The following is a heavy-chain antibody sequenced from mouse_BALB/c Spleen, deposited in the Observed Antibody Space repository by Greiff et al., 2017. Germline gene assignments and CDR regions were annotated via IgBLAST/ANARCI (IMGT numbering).Heavy chain of an antibody. D-gene: IGHD2-1*01. V-gene: IGHV5-12-2*01. Sequence: EVQRVESGGGLVQPGGSLKLSCAASGFTFSSYTMSWVRQTPEKRLEWVAYISNGGGSTYYPDTVKGRFTISRDNAKNTLYLQMSSLKSEDTAMYYCARHAYGNDAMDYWGQGTSVTVSS. CDR2: ISNGGGST. CDR1: GFTFSSYT. J-gene: IGHJ4*01. CDR3: ARHAYGNDAMDY.